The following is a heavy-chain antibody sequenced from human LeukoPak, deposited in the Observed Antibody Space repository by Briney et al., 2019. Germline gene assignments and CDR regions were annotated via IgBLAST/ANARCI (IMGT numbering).Heavy chain of an antibody. CDR3: ARDPFDWNDDYYYGMDV. Sequence: ASVKVSCKASGYTFTSYGISWVRQAPGQGLEWMGWISAYNGNTNYAQKLQGRVTMTTDTSTSTAYMELRNLRSDDTAVYYCARDPFDWNDDYYYGMDVWGQGTTVTVSS. V-gene: IGHV1-18*01. D-gene: IGHD1-1*01. CDR2: ISAYNGNT. CDR1: GYTFTSYG. J-gene: IGHJ6*02.